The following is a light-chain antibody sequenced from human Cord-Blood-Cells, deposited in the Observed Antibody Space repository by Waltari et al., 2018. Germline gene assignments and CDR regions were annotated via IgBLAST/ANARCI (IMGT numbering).Light chain of an antibody. J-gene: IGLJ3*02. CDR2: DVS. V-gene: IGLV2-14*01. Sequence: QSALIKPAPMPGSPGQSSTISCPGTAGAIGGFNYFPWYQQHQGKAPKLMIYDVSNRPSGVSNRFSGSKSGNTVSLTISGLQAEDEADYYCSSYTSSSTLVFGGGTKLTVL. CDR3: SSYTSSSTLV. CDR1: AGAIGGFNY.